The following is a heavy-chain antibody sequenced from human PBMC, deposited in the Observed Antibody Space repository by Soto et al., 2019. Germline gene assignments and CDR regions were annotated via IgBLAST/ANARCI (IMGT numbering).Heavy chain of an antibody. J-gene: IGHJ4*02. CDR2: ISGSGGST. CDR1: GFTFSSYA. Sequence: PGGSLRLSCAASGFTFSSYAMSWVRQAPGKGLEWVSAISGSGGSTYYAVSVKGRFTISRDNSKNTLYLQMNSLRAEDTAVYYCAKDGGYSYGSLDYWGQGTLVTGSS. D-gene: IGHD5-18*01. V-gene: IGHV3-23*01. CDR3: AKDGGYSYGSLDY.